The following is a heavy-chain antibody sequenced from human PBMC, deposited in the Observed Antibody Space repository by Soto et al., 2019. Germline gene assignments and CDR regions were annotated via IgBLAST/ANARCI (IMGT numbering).Heavy chain of an antibody. CDR1: GFXFSSYA. J-gene: IGHJ4*02. D-gene: IGHD3-16*01. CDR2: ISGSGGST. CDR3: AKDRGGNVEFTRILGN. Sequence: QPGGSLXLSCAASGFXFSSYAMSWVRQAPGKGLEWVSAISGSGGSTYYADSVKGRFTISRDNSKNTLYLQMNSLRAEDTAVYYCAKDRGGNVEFTRILGNWGEGALVNGSS. V-gene: IGHV3-23*01.